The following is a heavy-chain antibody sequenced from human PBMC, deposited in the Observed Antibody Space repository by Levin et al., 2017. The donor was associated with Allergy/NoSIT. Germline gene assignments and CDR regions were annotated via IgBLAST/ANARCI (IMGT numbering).Heavy chain of an antibody. J-gene: IGHJ4*02. Sequence: GESLKISCKASRYIFSDYFIHWVRQAPGQGLEWMGWINPHSGDTKDAQEIQGRVTMTRDTYISTAYLELTRLTSDDTAVYYCARDLYNADSVFGYWGQGTLVNVFS. D-gene: IGHD5-24*01. CDR2: INPHSGDT. V-gene: IGHV1-2*02. CDR1: RYIFSDYF. CDR3: ARDLYNADSVFGY.